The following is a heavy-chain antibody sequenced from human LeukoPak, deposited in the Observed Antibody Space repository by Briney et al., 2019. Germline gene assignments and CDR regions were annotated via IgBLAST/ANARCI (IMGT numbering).Heavy chain of an antibody. CDR1: GFTFSTYW. D-gene: IGHD3-22*01. Sequence: GGSLRLSCAASGFTFSTYWMHWVRQAPGKGLVWVSRTKSDGSTNYADSVKGRFTISRDNAKNTVSLQMNSLRPEDTGVYYCARAPSEIGGYYPEYFRHWGQGTLVTVSS. V-gene: IGHV3-74*01. CDR3: ARAPSEIGGYYPEYFRH. J-gene: IGHJ1*01. CDR2: TKSDGST.